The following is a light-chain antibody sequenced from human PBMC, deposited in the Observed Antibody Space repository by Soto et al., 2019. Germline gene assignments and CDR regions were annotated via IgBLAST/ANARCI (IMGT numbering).Light chain of an antibody. CDR1: QSISSW. V-gene: IGKV1-5*01. J-gene: IGKJ1*01. CDR3: QQYNSYSGK. Sequence: DIQMTQSPSTLSASVGDRVTITCRASQSISSWLAWYQQKPGKAPKLLIYDASSLESGVTSRFSGSGSGTEFTPTISSLLPDYFATYYCQQYNSYSGKFGRGTKVEIK. CDR2: DAS.